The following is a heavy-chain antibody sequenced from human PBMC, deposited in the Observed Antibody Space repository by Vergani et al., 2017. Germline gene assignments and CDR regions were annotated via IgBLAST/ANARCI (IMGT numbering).Heavy chain of an antibody. D-gene: IGHD3-22*01. CDR2: IIPIFGTA. V-gene: IGHV1-69*01. CDR1: GYTFTSYY. J-gene: IGHJ1*01. Sequence: QVQLVQSGAEVKKPGASVKVSCKASGYTFTSYYMHWVRQAPGQGLEWMGGIIPIFGTANYAQKFQGRVTITADESTSTAYMELSSLRSEDTAVYYCARDSTYYYDSSGYRFGYFQHWGQGTLVTVSS. CDR3: ARDSTYYYDSSGYRFGYFQH.